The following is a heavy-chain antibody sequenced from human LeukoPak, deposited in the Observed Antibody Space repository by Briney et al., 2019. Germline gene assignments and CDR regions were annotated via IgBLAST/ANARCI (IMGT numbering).Heavy chain of an antibody. CDR1: GFTFSDHV. V-gene: IGHV3-23*01. D-gene: IGHD3-3*01. J-gene: IGHJ6*02. CDR3: AKDLRLLYSDFWSGSYGMDV. Sequence: GGSLRLSCAASGFTFSDHVMSWVRQAPGKGLEWVSSVRASGVGTHYADSVKGRFTISRDNSKNTLYLQMNSLRVEDTAVYYCAKDLRLLYSDFWSGSYGMDVWGQGTTVTVSS. CDR2: VRASGVGT.